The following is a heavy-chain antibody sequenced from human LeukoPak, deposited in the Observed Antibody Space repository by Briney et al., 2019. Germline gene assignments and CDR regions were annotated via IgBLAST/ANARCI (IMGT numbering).Heavy chain of an antibody. CDR1: GGSITGYY. CDR3: ARHYNSGTYALDH. D-gene: IGHD3-10*01. CDR2: IYYTGSA. Sequence: PSETLSLTCTVSGGSITGYYWGWIRQPPGKRLEYIGYIYYTGSATYNPSLESRVTMSADTSENQFSLRLSSVTAADTAIYYCARHYNSGTYALDHWGQGALVTVSS. V-gene: IGHV4-59*08. J-gene: IGHJ4*02.